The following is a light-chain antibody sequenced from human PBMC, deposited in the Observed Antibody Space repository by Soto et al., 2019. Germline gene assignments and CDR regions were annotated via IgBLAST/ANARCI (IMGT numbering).Light chain of an antibody. CDR3: QQYSRAPIT. Sequence: ENVLTQSPATLSLSPGERSTLSCMASQRVSCYLAWYQQKTVQSPRLLIYDASNRATGIPARFSGSGSGTDFTLTISSLEPEDFAVYYCQQYSRAPITFGKGTRLEIK. V-gene: IGKV3-11*01. CDR1: QRVSCY. J-gene: IGKJ5*01. CDR2: DAS.